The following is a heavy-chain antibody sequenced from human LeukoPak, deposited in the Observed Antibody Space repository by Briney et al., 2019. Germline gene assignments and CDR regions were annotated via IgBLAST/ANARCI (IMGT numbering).Heavy chain of an antibody. Sequence: PGGSLRLSCAASGFTFSDYTLNWVRQPPGKGLERVSTITGDSNYIYYADSVKGRFTVSRDNAKNSLYLHINSLRAEDTAVYYCARVQGSPYWGQGTLVTVSS. CDR1: GFTFSDYT. CDR2: ITGDSNYI. CDR3: ARVQGSPY. J-gene: IGHJ4*02. V-gene: IGHV3-21*01.